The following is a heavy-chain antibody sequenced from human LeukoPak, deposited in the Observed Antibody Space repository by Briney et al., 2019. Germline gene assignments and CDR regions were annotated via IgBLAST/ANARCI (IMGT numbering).Heavy chain of an antibody. CDR3: ARTPLIAAAGIT. Sequence: PSETLSLTCTVSGGSISGSSYYWGWVRQPPGKGLEWIGSIVYSGTTHYDPSLKSRVTISVDTSKNQFSLKLSSVTAADTAVYYCARTPLIAAAGITWGQGSLVTVSS. J-gene: IGHJ4*02. V-gene: IGHV4-39*01. CDR1: GGSISGSSYY. D-gene: IGHD6-13*01. CDR2: IVYSGTT.